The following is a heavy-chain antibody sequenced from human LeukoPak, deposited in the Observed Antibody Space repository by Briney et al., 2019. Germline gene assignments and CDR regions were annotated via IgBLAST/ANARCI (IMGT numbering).Heavy chain of an antibody. J-gene: IGHJ3*02. D-gene: IGHD2-2*01. CDR2: IIPIFGTA. V-gene: IGHV1-69*01. CDR3: ASRYQPLLSLNAFDI. CDR1: GGTFSSYA. Sequence: SVKVSCKGSGGTFSSYAISWVRQAPGQGLEWMGGIIPIFGTANYAQKFQGRVTITADESTSTAYMELSSLRSEDTAVYYCASRYQPLLSLNAFDIWGQGTMVTVSS.